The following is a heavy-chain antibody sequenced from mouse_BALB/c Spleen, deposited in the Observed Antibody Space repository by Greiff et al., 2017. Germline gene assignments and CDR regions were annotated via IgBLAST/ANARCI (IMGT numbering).Heavy chain of an antibody. CDR3: ARSYYDYDGGRAMDY. J-gene: IGHJ4*01. CDR2: ISTYYGDA. Sequence: VQLQQSGAELVRPGVSVKISCKGSGYTFTDYAMHWVKQSHAKSLEWIGVISTYYGDASYNQKFKGKATMTVDKSSSTAYMELARLTSEDSAIYYCARSYYDYDGGRAMDYWGQGTSVTVSS. D-gene: IGHD2-4*01. CDR1: GYTFTDYA. V-gene: IGHV1S137*01.